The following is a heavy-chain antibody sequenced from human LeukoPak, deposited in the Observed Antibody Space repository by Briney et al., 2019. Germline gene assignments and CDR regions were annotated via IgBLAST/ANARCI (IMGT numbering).Heavy chain of an antibody. CDR1: GFTFNDYA. V-gene: IGHV3-30-3*01. J-gene: IGHJ5*02. CDR3: ARLLGESTIYDL. Sequence: GGSLRLSCAASGFTFNDYAMYWVRQAPGKGLEWVTLISYDGYDKSYADSVRGRFTISRDNSRNTLYLQMDSLRSEDTAMYYCARLLGESTIYDLWGQGTLVTVSS. CDR2: ISYDGYDK. D-gene: IGHD5/OR15-5a*01.